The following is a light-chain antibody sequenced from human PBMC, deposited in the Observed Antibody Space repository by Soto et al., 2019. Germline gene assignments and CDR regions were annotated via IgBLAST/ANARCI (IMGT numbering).Light chain of an antibody. V-gene: IGKV3-20*01. CDR2: GAS. Sequence: EIVLTQSPGTLSLSPGERATLSCRASQSLSSSWLAWYQQKPGQAPRLLISGASNRATGIPDRFSGSGSGTDFTLTISRLEPEDFAVYYCQQYGSSRTFGQGTKVEIK. J-gene: IGKJ1*01. CDR3: QQYGSSRT. CDR1: QSLSSSW.